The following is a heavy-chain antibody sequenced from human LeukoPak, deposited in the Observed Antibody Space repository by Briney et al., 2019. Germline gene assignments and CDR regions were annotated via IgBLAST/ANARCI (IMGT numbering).Heavy chain of an antibody. CDR2: ISGSGGST. V-gene: IGHV3-23*01. Sequence: GGSLRLSCAASGFTFSSYAMSWVRQAPGKGLEGVSAISGSGGSTYYADSVKGRFTISRDNSKNTLYLQMNSLRAEDTAVYYCAKDKGDSSSWYQIDYWGQGTLVTVSS. CDR1: GFTFSSYA. CDR3: AKDKGDSSSWYQIDY. D-gene: IGHD6-13*01. J-gene: IGHJ4*02.